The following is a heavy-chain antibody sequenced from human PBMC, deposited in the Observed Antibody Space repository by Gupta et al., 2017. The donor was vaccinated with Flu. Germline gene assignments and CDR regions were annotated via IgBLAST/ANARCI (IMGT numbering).Heavy chain of an antibody. V-gene: IGHV1-69*01. CDR3: ARKGGGHCSGGTCYSFDY. CDR2: IIPVFGPT. CDR1: GVTFRSYV. Sequence: QVQLVQSGAVVKKPGSSVKVSCTAAGVTFRSYVINWVRQAPGQGLEWMGGIIPVFGPTNYAQKLQGRVTITADESTSTAYLELSSLRSEDTAVYYCARKGGGHCSGGTCYSFDYWGQGTLVIVSS. D-gene: IGHD2-15*01. J-gene: IGHJ4*02.